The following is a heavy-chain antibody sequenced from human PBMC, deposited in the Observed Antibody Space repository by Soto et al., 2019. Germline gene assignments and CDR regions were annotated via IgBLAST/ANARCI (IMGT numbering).Heavy chain of an antibody. J-gene: IGHJ6*02. CDR2: INPNSGGT. V-gene: IGHV1-2*02. D-gene: IGHD3-3*01. Sequence: GASVKVSCKASGYTFTGYYMHWVRQAPGQGLEWMGWINPNSGGTNYAQKFQGRVTMTRDTSISTAYMELSRLRSDDTAVYYCARGRFLEWLYYYYYGMDVWGQGTTVTVSS. CDR1: GYTFTGYY. CDR3: ARGRFLEWLYYYYYGMDV.